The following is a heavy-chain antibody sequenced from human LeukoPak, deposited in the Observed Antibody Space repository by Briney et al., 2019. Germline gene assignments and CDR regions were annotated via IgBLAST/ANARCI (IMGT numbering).Heavy chain of an antibody. CDR3: ARADWGDLLDY. D-gene: IGHD7-27*01. CDR2: INTNTGNP. J-gene: IGHJ4*02. V-gene: IGHV7-4-1*02. CDR1: GYTFTGYY. Sequence: ASAKVSCKASGYTFTGYYMHWVRQAPGQGLEWMGWINTNTGNPTYAQGFTGRFVFSLDTSVSTAYLQISSLKAEDTAVYYCARADWGDLLDYWGQGTLVTVSS.